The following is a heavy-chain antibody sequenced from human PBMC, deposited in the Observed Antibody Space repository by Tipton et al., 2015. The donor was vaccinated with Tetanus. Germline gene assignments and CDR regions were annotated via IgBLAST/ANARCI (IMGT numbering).Heavy chain of an antibody. D-gene: IGHD3-22*01. V-gene: IGHV1-69*06. J-gene: IGHJ3*02. Sequence: QLVQSGAEVKKPGSSVKVSCKASGGTFSSYAISWVRQAPGQGLEWMGGIIPIFGTANYAQKFQGRVTITAAKSTSTAYMELSSLRPEDTAVYYGARAPQTYYYDSSGYYRAFDIWGQGTMVTVSS. CDR3: ARAPQTYYYDSSGYYRAFDI. CDR2: IIPIFGTA. CDR1: GGTFSSYA.